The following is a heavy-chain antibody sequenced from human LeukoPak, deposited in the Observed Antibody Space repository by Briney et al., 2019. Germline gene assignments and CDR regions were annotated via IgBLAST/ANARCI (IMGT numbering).Heavy chain of an antibody. V-gene: IGHV3-53*05. CDR3: ARGLGGTGPDAFDI. CDR2: IYSGGST. CDR1: GFIVSSNY. D-gene: IGHD1-1*01. Sequence: PGGSLRLSCAASGFIVSSNYMSWVRQAPGKGLEWVSVIYSGGSTYYADSVKGRFTISRDNSKNTLYVQMNSLRAEDMAVYYCARGLGGTGPDAFDIWGQGTVVTVSA. J-gene: IGHJ3*02.